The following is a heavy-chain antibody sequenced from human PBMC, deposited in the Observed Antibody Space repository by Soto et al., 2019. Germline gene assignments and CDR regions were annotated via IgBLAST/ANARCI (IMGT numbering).Heavy chain of an antibody. J-gene: IGHJ3*02. D-gene: IGHD5-12*01. CDR2: IWYDGSNK. V-gene: IGHV3-33*01. Sequence: QVQLVESGGGVVQPGRSLRLSCAASGFTFSSYGMHWVRQAPGKGLEWVAVIWYDGSNKYYADSVKGRFTISRDNSKNTLYLKMNSLRAEDTAVYYCAREGLVEMATKIVRGFRLAFDIWGQGTMVTVSS. CDR1: GFTFSSYG. CDR3: AREGLVEMATKIVRGFRLAFDI.